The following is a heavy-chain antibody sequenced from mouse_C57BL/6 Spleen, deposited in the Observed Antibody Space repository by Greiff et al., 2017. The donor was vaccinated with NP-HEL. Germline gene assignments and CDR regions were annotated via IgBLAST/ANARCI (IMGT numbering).Heavy chain of an antibody. J-gene: IGHJ3*01. D-gene: IGHD3-1*01. CDR2: INPNYGTT. CDR3: ARSGGDRATNLAWFAY. CDR1: GYSFTDYN. V-gene: IGHV1-39*01. Sequence: VQLKESGPELVKPGASVKISCKASGYSFTDYNMNWVKQSNGKSLEWIGVINPNYGTTSYNQKFKGKATLTVDQSSSTAYMQLNSLTSEDSAVYYCARSGGDRATNLAWFAYWGQGTLVTVSA.